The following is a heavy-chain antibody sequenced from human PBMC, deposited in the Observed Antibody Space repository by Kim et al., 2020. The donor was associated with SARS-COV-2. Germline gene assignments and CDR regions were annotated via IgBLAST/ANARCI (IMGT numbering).Heavy chain of an antibody. J-gene: IGHJ6*02. CDR3: ARPWSSGWDYYYYGMDV. Sequence: GGSLRLSCAASGFTFSSYSMNWVRQAPGKGLEWVSSISSSSSYIYYADSVKGRFTISRDNAKNSLYLQMNSLRAEDTAVYYCARPWSSGWDYYYYGMDVWGQGTTVTVSS. CDR2: ISSSSSYI. CDR1: GFTFSSYS. D-gene: IGHD6-19*01. V-gene: IGHV3-21*01.